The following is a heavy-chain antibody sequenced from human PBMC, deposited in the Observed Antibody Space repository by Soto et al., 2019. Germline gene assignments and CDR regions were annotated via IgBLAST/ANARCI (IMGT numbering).Heavy chain of an antibody. CDR2: IYWDNYK. V-gene: IGHV2-5*02. D-gene: IGHD6-13*01. Sequence: QITLKESGPTLVKPTQTLTLTCTFSGFSLSSSGVGVGWIRQPSGKALEWLALIYWDNYKQYSPSLKNRFTITKDTSKNQAVLTMTKMEPVDTGTYYCARVMGSGTVGVFDYWGQGTLVTVSS. J-gene: IGHJ4*02. CDR3: ARVMGSGTVGVFDY. CDR1: GFSLSSSGVG.